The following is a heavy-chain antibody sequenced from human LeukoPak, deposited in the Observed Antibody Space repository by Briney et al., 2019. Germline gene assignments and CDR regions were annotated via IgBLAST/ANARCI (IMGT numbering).Heavy chain of an antibody. CDR3: AREDGTIHYYYYGMDV. CDR1: GGTFSSYA. V-gene: IGHV1-46*01. CDR2: INPSGGST. Sequence: ASVKVSCKASGGTFSSYAISWVRQAPGQGLEWMGIINPSGGSTSYAQKFQDRVTMTRDTSTSTVYMELSSLRSEDTAVYYCAREDGTIHYYYYGMDVWGQGTTVTVSS. D-gene: IGHD1-7*01. J-gene: IGHJ6*02.